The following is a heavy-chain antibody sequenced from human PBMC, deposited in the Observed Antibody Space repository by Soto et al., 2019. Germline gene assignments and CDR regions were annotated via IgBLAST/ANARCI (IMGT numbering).Heavy chain of an antibody. CDR1: GIAFGSRA. CDR3: ARGSTDAYPGSRIFDF. V-gene: IGHV3-23*01. CDR2: ITDTGGDT. J-gene: IGHJ4*02. Sequence: EVQLLESGGDWVQPGGSLRLSCVACGIAFGSRAMSWLRQAPGEGLEWVSIITDTGGDTKYADSVRGGFTISRDNSKNTLDLQMSSLRVEDSAVYYCARGSTDAYPGSRIFDFWGRGTLVTVSA. D-gene: IGHD3-10*01.